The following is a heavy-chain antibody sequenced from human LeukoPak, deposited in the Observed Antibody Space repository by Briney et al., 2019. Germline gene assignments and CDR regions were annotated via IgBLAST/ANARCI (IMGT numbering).Heavy chain of an antibody. V-gene: IGHV4-59*01. D-gene: IGHD5-24*01. Sequence: PSETLSLTCNVSGASISSYYWCWIRQPPGKGLEWIGYIYYSGSTNYNPSLKSRVTISVDTSKNQFSLKLSSVTAADTAVYYCAREEIRSWFDPWGQGTLVTVSS. J-gene: IGHJ5*02. CDR1: GASISSYY. CDR2: IYYSGST. CDR3: AREEIRSWFDP.